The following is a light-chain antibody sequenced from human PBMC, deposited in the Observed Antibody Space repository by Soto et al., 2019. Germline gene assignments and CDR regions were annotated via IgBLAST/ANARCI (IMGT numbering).Light chain of an antibody. J-gene: IGKJ1*01. V-gene: IGKV1-5*03. CDR3: QHYNSYPET. CDR2: KAS. Sequence: DTQMTQSPSTLSASLGDRVTLSCRASQTISSWLAWYQQKPGKAPKLLIYKASTLKSGAPSRFSGSGSGTEFTLTISSLQPDDFATYYCQHYNSYPETFGQGTKVDIK. CDR1: QTISSW.